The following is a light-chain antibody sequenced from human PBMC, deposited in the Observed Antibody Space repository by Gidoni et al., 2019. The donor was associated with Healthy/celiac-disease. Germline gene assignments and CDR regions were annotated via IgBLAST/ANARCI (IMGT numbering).Light chain of an antibody. CDR3: QQYNSYSRT. CDR2: KAS. V-gene: IGKV1-5*03. Sequence: DIQMTQAPSTLSASVGDRVTITCRASQSISSWLAWYQQKPVKAPKLLIYKASSLASGVPSRFSGSGSGTEFTLTISSLQPDDFATYYCQQYNSYSRTFGQGTKVEIK. J-gene: IGKJ1*01. CDR1: QSISSW.